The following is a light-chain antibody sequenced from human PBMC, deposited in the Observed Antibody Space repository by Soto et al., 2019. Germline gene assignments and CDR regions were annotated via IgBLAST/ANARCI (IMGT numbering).Light chain of an antibody. CDR1: QSVSSSY. J-gene: IGKJ2*01. Sequence: DIVLTQSPGTLSVSPGERATLSCRASQSVSSSYLAWYQQKPSQAPRLLIYGAASRATGIPDRFSGSGSGTDFTITISRLEPEDFAVYYCQQYGTSPLYTFGQGTKLEIK. CDR2: GAA. CDR3: QQYGTSPLYT. V-gene: IGKV3-20*01.